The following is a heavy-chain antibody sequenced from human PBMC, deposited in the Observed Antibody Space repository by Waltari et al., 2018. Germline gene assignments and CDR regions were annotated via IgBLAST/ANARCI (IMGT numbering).Heavy chain of an antibody. CDR2: IQSKHDGGKA. Sequence: EVQLVESGGGLVEPGGSLRVSCAASGFTFSNFWMSWVRQAPGKGLEWVGHIQSKHDGGKAGYATSVKGKFTISRDDSKNTLYLQMDSLRIEDTAIYYCAMSSKVGTYDYWGQGTLVTVSS. CDR3: AMSSKVGTYDY. J-gene: IGHJ4*02. CDR1: GFTFSNFW. D-gene: IGHD5-12*01. V-gene: IGHV3-15*01.